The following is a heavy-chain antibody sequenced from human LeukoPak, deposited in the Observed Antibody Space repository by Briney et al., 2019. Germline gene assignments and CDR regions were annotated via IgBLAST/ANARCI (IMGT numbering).Heavy chain of an antibody. CDR1: GGCFSGYY. CDR2: INHSGST. Sequence: SETLSLTCAVYGGCFSGYYWSWIRQPPGKGLEWIGEINHSGSTNYNPSLKSRVTISVDTSKNQFSLKLSSVTAADTAVYYCARARGTHFDWLIPGKRTPRGFDYWGQGTLVTVSS. J-gene: IGHJ4*02. V-gene: IGHV4-34*01. D-gene: IGHD3-9*01. CDR3: ARARGTHFDWLIPGKRTPRGFDY.